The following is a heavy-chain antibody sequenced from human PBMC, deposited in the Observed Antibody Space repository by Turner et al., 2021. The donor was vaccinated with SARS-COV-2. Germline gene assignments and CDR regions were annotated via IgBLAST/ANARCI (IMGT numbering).Heavy chain of an antibody. J-gene: IGHJ3*02. CDR3: ARRIGGVGSTMVRDDAFDI. Sequence: EVRLVESGGGLVQPGVSLRLSCEASVLTVISNYRSWVRQAPGKGLKWGSVIYSGGTTYYADSVKGRFTISRDNSKNTLYLQMNSMRAEDTAVYYCARRIGGVGSTMVRDDAFDIWGQGTMVTISS. D-gene: IGHD3-10*01. V-gene: IGHV3-66*01. CDR1: VLTVISNY. CDR2: IYSGGTT.